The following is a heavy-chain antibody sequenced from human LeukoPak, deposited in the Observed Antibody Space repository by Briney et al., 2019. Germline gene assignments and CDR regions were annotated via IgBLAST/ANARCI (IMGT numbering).Heavy chain of an antibody. CDR2: IYYSGST. V-gene: IGHV4-59*01. D-gene: IGHD1-26*01. CDR3: ARERDSGSYYSFDY. CDR1: GGSISSYY. J-gene: IGHJ4*02. Sequence: SETLSLTCTVSGGSISSYYWSWIRQPPGKGLEWIGYIYYSGSTNYNPSLKSRVTISVDTSKNQFSLKLSSVTAADTAVYYCARERDSGSYYSFDYWGQGTLVTVSS.